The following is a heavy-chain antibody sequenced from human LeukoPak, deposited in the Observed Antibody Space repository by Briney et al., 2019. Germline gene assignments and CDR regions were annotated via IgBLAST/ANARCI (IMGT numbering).Heavy chain of an antibody. V-gene: IGHV1-2*02. D-gene: IGHD2/OR15-2a*01. J-gene: IGHJ4*02. CDR3: VREGEGPLSKDFDY. Sequence: ASVKVSCKSSGFTLTDHYIHWVRQGPGQGLEWMGYIGPHSTFTSSPQEFQGRVTMTRDASMSTAYMELTRLTSDDTAVYYCVREGEGPLSKDFDYWGQGTLVTVSS. CDR2: IGPHSTFT. CDR1: GFTLTDHY.